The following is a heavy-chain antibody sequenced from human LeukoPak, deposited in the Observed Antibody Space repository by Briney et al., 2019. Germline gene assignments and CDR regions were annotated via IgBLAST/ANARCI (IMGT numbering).Heavy chain of an antibody. D-gene: IGHD1-26*01. Sequence: GGSLRLSCAASGFTFSSYWMSWVRQAPGKGLEWVANIKQDGSEKYYVDSVKGRFTISRDNAKNSLYLQMNSLRAEDTAVYYCARDRETSSNNWFDPWGQGTLVTVSS. V-gene: IGHV3-7*01. J-gene: IGHJ5*02. CDR2: IKQDGSEK. CDR3: ARDRETSSNNWFDP. CDR1: GFTFSSYW.